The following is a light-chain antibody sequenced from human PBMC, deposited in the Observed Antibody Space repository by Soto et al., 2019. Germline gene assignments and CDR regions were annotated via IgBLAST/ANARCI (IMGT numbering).Light chain of an antibody. V-gene: IGLV2-14*01. Sequence: QSALTQPASVSGSPGQSITISCTGTSGDVGRYNYVSWYQQHPGKAPKLMIYEVSNRPSGVSPRFSGSKSANTASLTISGLQAEDEADYYCSSYTSSSTVIFGGGTKLTVL. J-gene: IGLJ2*01. CDR2: EVS. CDR3: SSYTSSSTVI. CDR1: SGDVGRYNY.